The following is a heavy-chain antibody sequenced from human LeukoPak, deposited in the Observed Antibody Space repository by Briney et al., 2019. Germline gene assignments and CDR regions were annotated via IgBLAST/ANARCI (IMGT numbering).Heavy chain of an antibody. Sequence: SETLSLTSTVSGGSISSYYWSWIRRPPAEGVGWFGDIYYSGSANYNPSLKSRVTISVDTPKTQFSLKLSSVTAADTAAYSCARDGVGYSSSSGFDYWGQETLVTVSS. CDR3: ARDGVGYSSSSGFDY. CDR2: IYYSGSA. CDR1: GGSISSYY. V-gene: IGHV4-59*01. J-gene: IGHJ4*02. D-gene: IGHD6-6*01.